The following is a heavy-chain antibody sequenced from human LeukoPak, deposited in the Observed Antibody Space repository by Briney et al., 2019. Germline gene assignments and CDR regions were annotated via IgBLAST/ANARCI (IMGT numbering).Heavy chain of an antibody. D-gene: IGHD3-22*01. CDR3: ARDLIRGGYYYDSSGYYGQDY. J-gene: IGHJ4*02. CDR2: IKQDGSEK. V-gene: IGHV3-7*01. Sequence: PGGSLSLSCATPGFTFRSYWMTSVRQAPGKGVEWVANIKQDGSEKSCVDSVKGRFTISRDNAKNSLSLQMNSLRAEDTAVYYCARDLIRGGYYYDSSGYYGQDYWGQGTLVTVSS. CDR1: GFTFRSYW.